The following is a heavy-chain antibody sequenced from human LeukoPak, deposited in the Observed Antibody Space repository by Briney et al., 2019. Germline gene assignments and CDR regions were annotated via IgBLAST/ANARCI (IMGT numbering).Heavy chain of an antibody. CDR2: IKSKTDGGTT. D-gene: IGHD3-10*01. CDR3: TTGRGWFGESGRWFDP. Sequence: GGSLRLSCAASGFTFSSYAMSWVRQAPGKGLEWVGRIKSKTDGGTTDYAAPVKGRFTISRDDSKNTLYLQMNSLKTEDTAVYYCTTGRGWFGESGRWFDPWGQGTLVTVSS. V-gene: IGHV3-15*01. J-gene: IGHJ5*02. CDR1: GFTFSSYA.